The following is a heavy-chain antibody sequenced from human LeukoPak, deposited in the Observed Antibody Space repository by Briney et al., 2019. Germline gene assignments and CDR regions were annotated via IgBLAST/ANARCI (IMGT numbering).Heavy chain of an antibody. J-gene: IGHJ4*02. CDR2: ISAYNGNT. V-gene: IGHV1-18*04. Sequence: GASVKVSCKASGYTFTGYYMHWVRQAPGQGLEWMGWISAYNGNTNYAQKLQGRVTMTTDTSTSTAYMELRSLRSDDTAVYYCARDRGVVGATAGVFDYWGQGTLVTVSS. D-gene: IGHD1-26*01. CDR3: ARDRGVVGATAGVFDY. CDR1: GYTFTGYY.